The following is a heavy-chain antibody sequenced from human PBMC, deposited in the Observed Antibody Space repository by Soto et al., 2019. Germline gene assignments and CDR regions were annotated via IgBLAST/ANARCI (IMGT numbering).Heavy chain of an antibody. Sequence: QVQLQESGPGLVKPSGTLSLTCAVSGASISSSNWWSWVRQPPGKGLEWIGEIYHSGSTNYNPSLKSPVTISVDKSRNPFSLKLSSVTAADPAVYYCARRWGEGRVDYWGQGTLVTVSS. D-gene: IGHD3-10*01. CDR3: ARRWGEGRVDY. CDR1: GASISSSNW. V-gene: IGHV4-4*02. CDR2: IYHSGST. J-gene: IGHJ4*02.